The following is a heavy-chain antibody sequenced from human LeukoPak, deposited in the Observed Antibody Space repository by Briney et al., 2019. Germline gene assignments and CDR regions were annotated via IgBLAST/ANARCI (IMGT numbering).Heavy chain of an antibody. CDR1: GFTFSSYA. Sequence: PGGSLRLSCAASGFTFSSYATSWVRQAPGKGLEWVSAISGSGGSTYYADSVKGRFTISRDNSKNTLYLQMNSLRAEDTAVYYCAKLLRGSCYSCTDVDYWGQGTLVTVSS. D-gene: IGHD2-15*01. CDR2: ISGSGGST. J-gene: IGHJ4*02. CDR3: AKLLRGSCYSCTDVDY. V-gene: IGHV3-23*01.